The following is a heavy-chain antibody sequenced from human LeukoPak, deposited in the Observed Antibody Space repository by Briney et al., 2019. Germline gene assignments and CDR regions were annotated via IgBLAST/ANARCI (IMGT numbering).Heavy chain of an antibody. CDR1: GFTFSNCW. Sequence: SGGSLRLSCAASGFTFSNCWMHWVRQAPGKGLEWVSRIDSDGSTTKYADSVKGRFTISRDNAKNTVYLQMNSLRAEDTAVYYCARDGGSIGAPLDYWGQGTLVTVSS. D-gene: IGHD3-16*01. J-gene: IGHJ4*02. V-gene: IGHV3-74*03. CDR2: IDSDGSTT. CDR3: ARDGGSIGAPLDY.